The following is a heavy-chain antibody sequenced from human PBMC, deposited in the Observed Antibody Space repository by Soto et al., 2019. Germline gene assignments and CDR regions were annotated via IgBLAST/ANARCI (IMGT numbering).Heavy chain of an antibody. CDR3: ARDCWPPRSTYDFWSGYSTVTTRYGMDV. V-gene: IGHV3-33*01. J-gene: IGHJ6*02. CDR1: GFTFSSYG. D-gene: IGHD3-3*01. Sequence: GGSLRLSCAASGFTFSSYGMHWVRQAPGKGLEWVAVIWYDGSNKYYADSVKGRFTISRDNSKNTLYLQMNSLRAEDTAVYYCARDCWPPRSTYDFWSGYSTVTTRYGMDVWGQGTTVTVSS. CDR2: IWYDGSNK.